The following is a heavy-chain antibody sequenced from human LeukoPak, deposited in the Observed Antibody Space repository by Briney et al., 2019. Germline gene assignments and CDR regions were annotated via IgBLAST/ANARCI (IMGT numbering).Heavy chain of an antibody. V-gene: IGHV3-48*04. CDR2: ISGSSSTI. Sequence: GGSLRLSCAASGFTFSSYSMNWVRQAPGKGLEWVSYISGSSSTIYYADSVKGRFTISRDNAKNSLYLQMNSLRAEDTAVYYCARSGSYGQFCDYWGQGTLVTVSS. CDR1: GFTFSSYS. D-gene: IGHD1-26*01. CDR3: ARSGSYGQFCDY. J-gene: IGHJ4*02.